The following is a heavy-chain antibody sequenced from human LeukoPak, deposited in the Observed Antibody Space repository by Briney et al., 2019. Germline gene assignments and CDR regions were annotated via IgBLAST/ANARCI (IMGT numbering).Heavy chain of an antibody. CDR2: FYYRGTT. D-gene: IGHD1-14*01. CDR3: ATSVEPPHAFDI. J-gene: IGHJ3*02. CDR1: GGFLSGYY. V-gene: IGHV4-59*01. Sequence: SETLSLTCTVSGGFLSGYYYNWIRQPPGKGLEWMAYFYYRGTTNYNTSLKSRVTISVDTSENQFSLKLSSVTAADTAVYYCATSVEPPHAFDIWGQGTLVTVSS.